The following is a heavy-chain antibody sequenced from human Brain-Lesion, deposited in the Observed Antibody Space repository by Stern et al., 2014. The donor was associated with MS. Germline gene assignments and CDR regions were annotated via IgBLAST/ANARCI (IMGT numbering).Heavy chain of an antibody. CDR3: ARGRVVPGFQYYATDV. D-gene: IGHD2-2*01. Sequence: QVQLQESGPGLVKPSQTLSLSCTVSGGSISSGGYYWSWIRQPAGKGLEWIGRIFNSGSTSYKPSLKSRAPISIDPSKNQFSLRLNSMTAADTAVYYCARGRVVPGFQYYATDVWGQGTTVIVSS. CDR2: IFNSGST. CDR1: GGSISSGGYY. J-gene: IGHJ6*02. V-gene: IGHV4-61*02.